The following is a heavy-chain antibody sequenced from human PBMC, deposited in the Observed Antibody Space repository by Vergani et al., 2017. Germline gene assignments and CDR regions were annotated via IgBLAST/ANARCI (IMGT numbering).Heavy chain of an antibody. CDR1: GFTFNHYA. CDR2: ISGSGGST. Sequence: EVQLLESGGDLVQPGGSLRLSCAASGFTFNHYAMNWVRQAPGKWLEWVSGISGSGGSTYYAGSVKGRFTISRDSSKNTLYRQMNSLSAGDTAVYYCAKANPRNSGYDYLYYYHAMDVWGQGTTVTVSS. D-gene: IGHD5-12*01. CDR3: AKANPRNSGYDYLYYYHAMDV. V-gene: IGHV3-23*01. J-gene: IGHJ6*02.